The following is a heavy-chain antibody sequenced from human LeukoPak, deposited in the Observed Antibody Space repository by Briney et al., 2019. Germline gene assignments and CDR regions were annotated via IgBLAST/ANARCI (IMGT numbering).Heavy chain of an antibody. Sequence: GGSLRLSCAASGFTFSDYGMSWVRQAPGKGLEWVSAVSGSGAYTYYADSVKGRFTISRDNSKNTLYLQMNSLRAEDTAVYYCAKGRLRQEYYYYYYMDVWGKGTTVTVSS. CDR2: VSGSGAYT. V-gene: IGHV3-23*01. D-gene: IGHD2-15*01. J-gene: IGHJ6*03. CDR3: AKGRLRQEYYYYYYMDV. CDR1: GFTFSDYG.